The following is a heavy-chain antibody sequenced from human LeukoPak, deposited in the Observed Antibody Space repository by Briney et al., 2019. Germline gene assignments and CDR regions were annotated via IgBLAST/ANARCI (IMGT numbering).Heavy chain of an antibody. CDR2: IYHSGST. CDR3: AREGGLVGATPTHYFDY. J-gene: IGHJ4*02. V-gene: IGHV4-30-2*01. CDR1: GGSISSGGYY. Sequence: PSETLSLTCTVSGGSISSGGYYWSWIRQPPGKGLEWIGYIYHSGSTYYNPSLKSRVTISVDRSKNQFSLKLSSVTAADTAVYYCAREGGLVGATPTHYFDYWGQGTLVTVSS. D-gene: IGHD1-26*01.